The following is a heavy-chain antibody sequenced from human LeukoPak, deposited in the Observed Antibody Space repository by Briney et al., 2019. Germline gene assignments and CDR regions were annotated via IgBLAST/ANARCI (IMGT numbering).Heavy chain of an antibody. Sequence: SETLSLTCAVSGYSISSGYYWGWIRQPPGKGLEWIGSIYHSGSTYYNPSLKSRVTISVDTSKNQFSLKLSSVTAADTAVYDCARAPVRGVIIYFDYWGQGTLVTVSS. CDR2: IYHSGST. J-gene: IGHJ4*02. V-gene: IGHV4-38-2*01. CDR1: GYSISSGYY. D-gene: IGHD3-10*01. CDR3: ARAPVRGVIIYFDY.